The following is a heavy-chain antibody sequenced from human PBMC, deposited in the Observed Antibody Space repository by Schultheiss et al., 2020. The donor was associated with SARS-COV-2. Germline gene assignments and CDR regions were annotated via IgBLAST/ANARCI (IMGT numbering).Heavy chain of an antibody. V-gene: IGHV4-31*01. Sequence: LRLSCTVSGGSISSGGYYWSWIRQHPGKGLEWIGYIYYSGSTYYNPSLESQVRILVDTSKNQFSLKLTSVTAADTAVYYCARGGRGYGYYYYYAMDVWGQGTTVTVSS. CDR3: ARGGRGYGYYYYYAMDV. J-gene: IGHJ6*02. D-gene: IGHD5-18*01. CDR2: IYYSGST. CDR1: GGSISSGGYY.